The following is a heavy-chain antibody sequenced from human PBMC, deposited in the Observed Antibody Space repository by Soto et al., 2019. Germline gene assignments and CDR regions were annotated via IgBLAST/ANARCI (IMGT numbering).Heavy chain of an antibody. V-gene: IGHV3-23*01. D-gene: IGHD2-15*01. CDR1: GFTFSSYA. CDR2: VSIGGST. CDR3: AKRRGAGGHFDY. J-gene: IGHJ4*02. Sequence: DVQLLESGGGLVQPEGSLRLSCAASGFTFSSYAMGWVRQGQGKGLEWVAVVSIGGSTHYADSVRGRFTISRDNSKNTLSLQMNSLTAEDTAVYFCAKRRGAGGHFDYWGQGALVTVSS.